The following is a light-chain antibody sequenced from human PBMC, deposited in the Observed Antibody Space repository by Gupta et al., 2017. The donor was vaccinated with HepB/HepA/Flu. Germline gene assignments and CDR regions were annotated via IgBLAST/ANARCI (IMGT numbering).Light chain of an antibody. CDR3: QQYGASPLT. CDR1: QSVNNNY. V-gene: IGKV3-20*01. J-gene: IGKJ3*01. Sequence: IVLTQSPGTLSLSPGETATPSCRASQSVNNNYLAWYQQKPGQAPRLLIYGASSRATGIPDRFSGSGSGTDFTLTISRLEPEDFAVFYCQQYGASPLTFGPGTKVDMK. CDR2: GAS.